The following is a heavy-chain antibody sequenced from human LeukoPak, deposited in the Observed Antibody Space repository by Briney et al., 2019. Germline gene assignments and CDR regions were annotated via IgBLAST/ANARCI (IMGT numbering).Heavy chain of an antibody. Sequence: PSETLSLTCTVSGYSISSGYYWGWIRQPPGKGLEWIGSIYHSGSTNYNPSLKSRVTISVDTSKNQFSLKLSSVTAADTAVYYCATESSAGSCSGGSCYSDVHYWGQGTLVTVSS. J-gene: IGHJ4*02. V-gene: IGHV4-38-2*02. CDR3: ATESSAGSCSGGSCYSDVHY. CDR2: IYHSGST. D-gene: IGHD2-15*01. CDR1: GYSISSGYY.